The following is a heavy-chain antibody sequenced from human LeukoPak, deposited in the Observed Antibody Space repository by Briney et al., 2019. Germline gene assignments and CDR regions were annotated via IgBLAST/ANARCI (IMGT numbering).Heavy chain of an antibody. V-gene: IGHV4-39*07. CDR3: ARTPTTVVTPDFDY. D-gene: IGHD4-23*01. CDR1: GGSISSSSYY. J-gene: IGHJ4*02. CDR2: IYYSGST. Sequence: SETLSLTCTVSGGSISSSSYYWGWIRQPPGKGLEWIGSIYYSGSTYYNPSLKSRVTISVDTSKNQFSLKLSSVTAADTAVYYCARTPTTVVTPDFDYWGQGTLVTVSS.